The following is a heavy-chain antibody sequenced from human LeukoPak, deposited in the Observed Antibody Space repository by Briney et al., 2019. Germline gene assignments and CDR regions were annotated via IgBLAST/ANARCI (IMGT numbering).Heavy chain of an antibody. CDR3: ARVTGSIDY. J-gene: IGHJ4*02. V-gene: IGHV1-8*01. CDR2: MNPKSGNT. CDR1: GYTFTSYD. D-gene: IGHD1-26*01. Sequence: GASVKVSCKASGYTFTSYDINWGRQATGQGLEWMGWMNPKSGNTGYAQKFQGRVTMTRDTSISTAYMELGSLRSEDTAVYYCARVTGSIDYWGQGTLVTVSS.